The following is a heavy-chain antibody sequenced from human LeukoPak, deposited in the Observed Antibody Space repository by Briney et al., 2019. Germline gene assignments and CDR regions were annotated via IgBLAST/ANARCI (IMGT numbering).Heavy chain of an antibody. J-gene: IGHJ4*02. CDR3: PRVRGGFYSSGWEVGFDY. CDR1: GYTFTGYY. CDR2: INPNSGGT. Sequence: ASVKVSCKASGYTFTGYYMHWVRQAPGEGLEWMGWINPNSGGTNYTQKFQGRVTMTRDTSISTAYMELSRLRSDDTAVYYCPRVRGGFYSSGWEVGFDYWGQGTLVTVSS. D-gene: IGHD6-19*01. V-gene: IGHV1-2*02.